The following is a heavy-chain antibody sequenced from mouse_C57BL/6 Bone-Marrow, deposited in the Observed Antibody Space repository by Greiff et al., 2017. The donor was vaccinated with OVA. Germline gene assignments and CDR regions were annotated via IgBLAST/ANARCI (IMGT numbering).Heavy chain of an antibody. CDR3: ARGKDWDWFAY. V-gene: IGHV1-82*01. CDR2: IYPGDGDT. J-gene: IGHJ3*01. CDR1: GYAFSSSW. D-gene: IGHD4-1*01. Sequence: VQLKQSGPELVKPGASVKISCKASGYAFSSSWMNWVKQRPGKGLEWIGRIYPGDGDTNYNGKFKGKATLTADKSSSTAYMQLSSLTSEDSAVYFCARGKDWDWFAYWGQGTLVTVSA.